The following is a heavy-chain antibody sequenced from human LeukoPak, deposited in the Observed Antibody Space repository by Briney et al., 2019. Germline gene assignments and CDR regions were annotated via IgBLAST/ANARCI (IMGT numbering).Heavy chain of an antibody. Sequence: GGSLRLSCAASGFTFSSYAMRWVRQAPGKGQEWVSAISGSGGSTYYAASVKGRFTISRDNSKNTLYLQMNSLRAEDTAVYYCAKDVYYDFWSGYSDYWGQGTLVTVSS. D-gene: IGHD3-3*01. CDR2: ISGSGGST. J-gene: IGHJ4*02. CDR1: GFTFSSYA. CDR3: AKDVYYDFWSGYSDY. V-gene: IGHV3-23*01.